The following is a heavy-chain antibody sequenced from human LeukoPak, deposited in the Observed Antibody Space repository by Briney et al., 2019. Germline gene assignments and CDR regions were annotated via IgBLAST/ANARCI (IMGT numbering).Heavy chain of an antibody. CDR3: VTDSDDSSGYYEFDY. CDR1: GYTLTELS. Sequence: ASVKVSCKVSGYTLTELSMHWVRQAPGKGLEWMGGFDPEDGETIYAQKFQGRVTMTEDTSTDTAYMELSSLRSEDTAVYYCVTDSDDSSGYYEFDYWGQGTLVTVSS. V-gene: IGHV1-24*01. D-gene: IGHD3-22*01. CDR2: FDPEDGET. J-gene: IGHJ4*02.